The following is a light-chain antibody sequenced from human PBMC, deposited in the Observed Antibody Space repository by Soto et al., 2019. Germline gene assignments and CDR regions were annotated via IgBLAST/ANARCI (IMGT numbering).Light chain of an antibody. CDR1: QSISNW. CDR3: QQYNSYPT. V-gene: IGKV1-5*03. Sequence: DIQMTQSPSTLSASVGDRITITCRVSQSISNWLAWYQQKSGKAPKLLIYKASSLESGVPSRFSGSGSGTEFTLTLRNLXXXDFATYYCQQYNSYPTFGGGTKVDIK. CDR2: KAS. J-gene: IGKJ4*01.